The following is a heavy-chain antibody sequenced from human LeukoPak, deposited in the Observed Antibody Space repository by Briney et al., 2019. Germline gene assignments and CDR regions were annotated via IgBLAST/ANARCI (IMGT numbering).Heavy chain of an antibody. J-gene: IGHJ6*02. Sequence: SETLSLTCTVSGGSIGTYSWNWIRQPPGKGLEWIGYIYYSGSTYYNPSLKSRVTISVDTSKNQFSLKLSSVTAADTAVYYCARDYYYYGSGSYYDLRYGMDVWGQGTTVTVSS. V-gene: IGHV4-59*12. CDR1: GGSIGTYS. CDR2: IYYSGST. CDR3: ARDYYYYGSGSYYDLRYGMDV. D-gene: IGHD3-10*01.